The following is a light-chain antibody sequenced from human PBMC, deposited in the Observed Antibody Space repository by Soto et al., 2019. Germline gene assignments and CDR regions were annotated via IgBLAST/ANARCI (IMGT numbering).Light chain of an antibody. V-gene: IGKV3-11*01. CDR3: QQRSNWPPMYT. CDR1: QSVSSY. CDR2: DAS. J-gene: IGKJ2*01. Sequence: EIVLTQSPVTLSLSPGERATLSCRASQSVSSYLAWYQQKPGQAPRLLIYDASNRATGIPARFSGSGSGTDFTLTISSLETEDFAVYYCQQRSNWPPMYTFGQGTKLEIK.